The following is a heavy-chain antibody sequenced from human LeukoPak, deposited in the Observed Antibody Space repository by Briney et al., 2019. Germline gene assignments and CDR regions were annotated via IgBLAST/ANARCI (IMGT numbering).Heavy chain of an antibody. CDR3: ARDRGFLGSVAANDDAFDI. V-gene: IGHV1-8*03. Sequence: ASVNVSCTASGYTFTSYDINWVRQAPGQGLEWMGWMNPNRGNKVYAQKFQGRVTITRNTSISTAYMELSSLRSEDTAVYYCARDRGFLGSVAANDDAFDIWGQGTMVTVSS. CDR1: GYTFTSYD. J-gene: IGHJ3*02. CDR2: MNPNRGNK. D-gene: IGHD3-3*01.